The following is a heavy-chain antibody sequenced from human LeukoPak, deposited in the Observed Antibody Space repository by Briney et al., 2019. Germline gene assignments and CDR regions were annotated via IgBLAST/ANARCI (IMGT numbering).Heavy chain of an antibody. CDR1: GFLLSIYP. V-gene: IGHV3-23*01. D-gene: IGHD2-15*01. CDR2: ISVSGGST. CDR3: AKEYCSGGSCYPGFDY. Sequence: GGPLTLLCAASGFLLSIYPVRCLRDARGKGGEGGSAISVSGGSTYYADSVKGRFTISRDNSKNTLYLQMNSLRAEDTAVYYCAKEYCSGGSCYPGFDYWGQGTLVTVSS. J-gene: IGHJ4*02.